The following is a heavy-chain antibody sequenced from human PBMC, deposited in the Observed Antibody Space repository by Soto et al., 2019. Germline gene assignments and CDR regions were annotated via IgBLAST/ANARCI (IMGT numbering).Heavy chain of an antibody. D-gene: IGHD2-2*01. CDR2: VYYSGSS. J-gene: IGHJ5*02. V-gene: IGHV4-31*03. CDR3: AKLSCTSSTCYFPGWFDP. Sequence: ASETLSLTCTVSGDSISGGASFWSWIRQPPGKGLEWIANVYYSGSSYYNPSLKGRLTISVDTTKNQFSLQLKSMTAADTAVYYCAKLSCTSSTCYFPGWFDPWGQGTLVTVSS. CDR1: GDSISGGASF.